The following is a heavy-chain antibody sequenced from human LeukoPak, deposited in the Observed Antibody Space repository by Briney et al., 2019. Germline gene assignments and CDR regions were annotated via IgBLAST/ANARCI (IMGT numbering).Heavy chain of an antibody. J-gene: IGHJ4*02. V-gene: IGHV1-18*01. D-gene: IGHD3-22*01. CDR3: ARDGLRSEYYYDSSGYYI. CDR2: ISAYNGNT. Sequence: GASVKVSCKASGYTFTSYGISWVRQAPGQGLEWMGWISAYNGNTNYAQKLQGRVTMTTDTSTSTAYMELRSLRSDDTAVYYCARDGLRSEYYYDSSGYYIWSQGTLVTVSS. CDR1: GYTFTSYG.